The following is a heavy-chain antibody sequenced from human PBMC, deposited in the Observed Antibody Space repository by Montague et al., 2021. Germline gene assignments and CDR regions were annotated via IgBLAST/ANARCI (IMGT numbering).Heavy chain of an antibody. J-gene: IGHJ4*02. Sequence: SLRLSCAVSGLTFDNCAMTWVRQAPVKGLEWVSGISASSGNIYYXDSVKGRVTISRVNSKNTLYLQMRDLRAEDTAVYYCARDRRGGTYFDYWGQGTLVTVSS. CDR2: ISASSGNI. CDR3: ARDRRGGTYFDY. CDR1: GLTFDNCA. D-gene: IGHD2-15*01. V-gene: IGHV3-23*01.